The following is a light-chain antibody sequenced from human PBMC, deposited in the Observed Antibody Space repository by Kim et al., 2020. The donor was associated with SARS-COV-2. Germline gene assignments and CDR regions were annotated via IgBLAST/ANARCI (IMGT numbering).Light chain of an antibody. V-gene: IGLV3-1*01. Sequence: PGQTAPLGCAGDKLENKYACWYQQKPGQSPVLVIYQNDKRPPGIPERFSASNSGNTATLTITGTLGMDEADYYCQAWDSTAALYVFGPGTKVTVL. CDR1: KLENKY. J-gene: IGLJ1*01. CDR2: QND. CDR3: QAWDSTAALYV.